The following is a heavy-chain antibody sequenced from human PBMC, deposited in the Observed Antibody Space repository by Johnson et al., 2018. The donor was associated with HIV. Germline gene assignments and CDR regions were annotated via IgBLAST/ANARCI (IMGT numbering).Heavy chain of an antibody. Sequence: VQLVESGGGVVRPGGSLRLPCAASGFNFDDHGMSWVRQAPGKGLEWVSGIKWNGGSTGYADSVKGRFTISRDNAKNSLYLQMNSLRAEDTALYYCARDRERGMFDIWGQGTMVTVSS. D-gene: IGHD5-24*01. CDR3: ARDRERGMFDI. V-gene: IGHV3-20*04. CDR1: GFNFDDHG. J-gene: IGHJ3*02. CDR2: IKWNGGST.